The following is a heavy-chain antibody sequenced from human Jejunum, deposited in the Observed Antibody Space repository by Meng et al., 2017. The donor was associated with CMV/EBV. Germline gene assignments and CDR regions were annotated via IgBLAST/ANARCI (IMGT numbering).Heavy chain of an antibody. Sequence: FYDYAMHWVRQPPGKGLEWISFISWGGTSTYYADSVRGRFTISRDNSKNSLYLQMNSLRAEDTALYYCTKDASSSGYDVEVSYFDYWGQGTLVTVSS. CDR3: TKDASSSGYDVEVSYFDY. V-gene: IGHV3-43D*03. J-gene: IGHJ4*02. CDR2: ISWGGTST. D-gene: IGHD5-12*01. CDR1: FYDYA.